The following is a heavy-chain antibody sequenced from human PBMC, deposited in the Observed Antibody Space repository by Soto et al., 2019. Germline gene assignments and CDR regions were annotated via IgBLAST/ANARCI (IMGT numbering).Heavy chain of an antibody. CDR2: IYYSGST. D-gene: IGHD2-15*01. CDR1: GGSISSYY. J-gene: IGHJ6*03. Sequence: SETLSLTCTVSGGSISSYYWSWIRQPPGKGLEWIGYIYYSGSTNYNPSLKSRVTISVDTSKNQFSLKLSSVTAADTVVYYCARELVYCSCGSGYRSAFMAVWGKGTTVTVSS. V-gene: IGHV4-59*01. CDR3: ARELVYCSCGSGYRSAFMAV.